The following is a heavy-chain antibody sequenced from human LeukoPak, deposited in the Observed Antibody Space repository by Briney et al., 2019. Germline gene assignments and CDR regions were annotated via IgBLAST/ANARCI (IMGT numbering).Heavy chain of an antibody. V-gene: IGHV3-21*01. CDR2: ISSSSSYI. CDR3: ARDRTGWLPFDY. J-gene: IGHJ4*02. CDR1: GFTFSSYS. D-gene: IGHD5-12*01. Sequence: PGGSLRLSCAASGFTFSSYSMNCVRQAPGKGLEWVSSISSSSSYIYYADSVKGRFTISRDNAKNSLYLQMNSLRAEDTAVYYCARDRTGWLPFDYWGQGTLVTVSS.